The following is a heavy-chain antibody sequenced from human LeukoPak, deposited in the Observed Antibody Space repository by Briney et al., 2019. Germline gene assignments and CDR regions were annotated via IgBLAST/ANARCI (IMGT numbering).Heavy chain of an antibody. Sequence: GESLKISCQASGYSFTTYWIGWVRQTPGKGLEWMGIIYPADSDTKYSPSFQGQVTISADKSISTAYLQWSSLKASDTAMYYCARQHNTNYDYWGQGTLVTVSS. CDR1: GYSFTTYW. CDR2: IYPADSDT. CDR3: ARQHNTNYDY. J-gene: IGHJ4*02. D-gene: IGHD1-7*01. V-gene: IGHV5-51*01.